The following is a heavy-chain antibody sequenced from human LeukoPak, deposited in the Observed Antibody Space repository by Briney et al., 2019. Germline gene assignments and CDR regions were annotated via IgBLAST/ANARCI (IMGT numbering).Heavy chain of an antibody. CDR3: ARGMVRGVIPDSFDY. D-gene: IGHD3-10*01. CDR1: GFTFDDYG. V-gene: IGHV3-20*04. J-gene: IGHJ4*02. CDR2: INWNGGST. Sequence: GGSLRLSCAASGFTFDDYGMSWVRQAPGKGLEWVSGINWNGGSTGYADSVKGRFTISRDNAKNSLYLQMNSLGAEDTAVYYCARGMVRGVIPDSFDYWGQGTLVTASS.